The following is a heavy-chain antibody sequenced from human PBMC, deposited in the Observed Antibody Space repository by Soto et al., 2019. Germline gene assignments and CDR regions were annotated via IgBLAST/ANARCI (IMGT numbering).Heavy chain of an antibody. Sequence: QVQVVQSGAEVKKPGASVRISCKASGYTCTDYFIHWVRQAPGQGLEWMGRINPSGGSTTKAQKFQGRITMTGDTSTSTAYMELSSLRSDDTAVYYCTRGRQYYQYAMDVWGQGTTVTVS. CDR3: TRGRQYYQYAMDV. J-gene: IGHJ6*02. CDR1: GYTCTDYF. V-gene: IGHV1-46*03. CDR2: INPSGGST.